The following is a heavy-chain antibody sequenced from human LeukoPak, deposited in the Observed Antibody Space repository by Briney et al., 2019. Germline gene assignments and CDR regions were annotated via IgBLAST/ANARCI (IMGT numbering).Heavy chain of an antibody. D-gene: IGHD3-22*01. J-gene: IGHJ4*02. Sequence: PGGSLRLSCAASGFTFSSYSMNWVRQPPGKGLEWIGSIYNSGSTYYNPSLKSRVSTSVDTSKNQFSLKLTSVTAADTAVYYCARLTTYYFDYWGQGTLVTVSS. CDR1: GFTFSSYSMN. CDR2: IYNSGST. CDR3: ARLTTYYFDY. V-gene: IGHV4-39*01.